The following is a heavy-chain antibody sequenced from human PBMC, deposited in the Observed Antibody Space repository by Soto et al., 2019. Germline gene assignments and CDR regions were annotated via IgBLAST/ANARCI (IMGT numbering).Heavy chain of an antibody. CDR1: GYTFTSYD. CDR3: ARGGSLTYYDILTGYDDSNDY. V-gene: IGHV1-8*01. J-gene: IGHJ4*02. D-gene: IGHD3-9*01. CDR2: MNPNSGNT. Sequence: ASVKVSCRASGYTFTSYDINWVRQATGQGLGWMGWMNPNSGNTGYAQEFQGRVTMTRNTSISTAYMELSSLRSEDTAVYYCARGGSLTYYDILTGYDDSNDYWGQGTLVTVSS.